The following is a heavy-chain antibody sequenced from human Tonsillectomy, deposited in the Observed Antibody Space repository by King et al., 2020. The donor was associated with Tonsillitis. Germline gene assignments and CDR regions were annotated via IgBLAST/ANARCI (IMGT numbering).Heavy chain of an antibody. CDR3: ARAEGYCSGGSYYKFDY. D-gene: IGHD2-15*01. V-gene: IGHV4-39*07. CDR2: IYYSGST. CDR1: GGSISSSSYY. Sequence: QLQESGPGLVKPSETLSLTCTVSGGSISSSSYYWGWIRQPPGKGLEWIGSIYYSGSTYYNPSLKSRVTISVDTSKNQFSLKLSSVTAADTAVYYCARAEGYCSGGSYYKFDYWGQGTLVTVSS. J-gene: IGHJ4*02.